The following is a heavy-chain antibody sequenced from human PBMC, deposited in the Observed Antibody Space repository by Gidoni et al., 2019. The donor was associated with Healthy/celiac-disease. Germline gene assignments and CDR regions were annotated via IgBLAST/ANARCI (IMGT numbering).Heavy chain of an antibody. J-gene: IGHJ3*02. CDR2: ISWNSGSI. D-gene: IGHD6-19*01. V-gene: IGHV3-9*01. Sequence: EVQLVESGGGLVQPGRSLRLSCAASGFTFDDYAMHWVRQAPGKGLEWVSGISWNSGSIGYADSVKGRFTISRDNAKNSLYLQMNSLRAEDTALYYCATSSGWYDDAFDIWGQGTMVTVSS. CDR3: ATSSGWYDDAFDI. CDR1: GFTFDDYA.